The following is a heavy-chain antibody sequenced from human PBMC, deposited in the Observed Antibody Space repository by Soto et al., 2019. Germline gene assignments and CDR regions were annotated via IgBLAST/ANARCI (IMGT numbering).Heavy chain of an antibody. J-gene: IGHJ6*02. CDR3: ARDKTSYGMDV. CDR2: MNPNSGNT. Sequence: QVQLVQSGAEVKKPGASVKVSCKASGYTFTSYDINWVRQAPGQGLEWMGWMNPNSGNTGYAQKFQGRVTMTRNTSISTAYIELSSLRYEDTAGYYCARDKTSYGMDVWGQGTTFTVSS. CDR1: GYTFTSYD. V-gene: IGHV1-8*01.